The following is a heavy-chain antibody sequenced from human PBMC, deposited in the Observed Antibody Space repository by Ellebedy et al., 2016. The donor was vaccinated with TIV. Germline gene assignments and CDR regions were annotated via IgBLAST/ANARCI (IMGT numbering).Heavy chain of an antibody. D-gene: IGHD3-22*01. CDR3: ARMFYYDSSGYSIDVFDI. Sequence: GESLKISCVGSGFTFSNYWMSWVRQAPGKGLEWVANIKQDGSEKYYVDSVKVRFTISRDNAKNSLFLQMNSLRVGDTAVYYCARMFYYDSSGYSIDVFDIWGQGTMVTVSS. CDR2: IKQDGSEK. CDR1: GFTFSNYW. J-gene: IGHJ3*02. V-gene: IGHV3-7*03.